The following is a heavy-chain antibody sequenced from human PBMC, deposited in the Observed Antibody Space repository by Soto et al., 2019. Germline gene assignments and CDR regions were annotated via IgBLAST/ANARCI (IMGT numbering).Heavy chain of an antibody. CDR3: ARVKAAADSFEAFDI. Sequence: ESLKISCKVCGHSSPSYWIMWVRQMLGKGLEWMGRIDPSDSYTNYSPSFQGHVTISADKSISTAYLKWSSLKASDTAMYYCARVKAAADSFEAFDIWGRGTRVTGS. J-gene: IGHJ3*02. CDR1: GHSSPSYW. V-gene: IGHV5-10-1*01. CDR2: IDPSDSYT. D-gene: IGHD6-25*01.